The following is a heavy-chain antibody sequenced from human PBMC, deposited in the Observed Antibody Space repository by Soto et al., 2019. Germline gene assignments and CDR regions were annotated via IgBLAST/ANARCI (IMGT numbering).Heavy chain of an antibody. CDR2: ISGSDDTT. D-gene: IGHD3-10*01. V-gene: IGHV3-23*01. Sequence: EVQLLESGGGLVQPGGSLRLSCAASGFSFSSYAMSWARQAPGKGLEWVSGISGSDDTTYYGESVKGRFTISRDNSKNTVFLQMNSLRAEDTAVYYCAKVGDSMVRNRGVDYWGQGTLVTVSS. J-gene: IGHJ4*02. CDR1: GFSFSSYA. CDR3: AKVGDSMVRNRGVDY.